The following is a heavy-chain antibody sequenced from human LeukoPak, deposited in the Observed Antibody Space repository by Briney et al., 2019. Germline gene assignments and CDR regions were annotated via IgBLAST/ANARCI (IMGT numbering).Heavy chain of an antibody. CDR2: VYHSGTT. D-gene: IGHD2-2*01. V-gene: IGHV4-38-2*01. CDR3: ARSLSTAGIDF. J-gene: IGHJ4*02. CDR1: GYTISTGRY. Sequence: SETLSLTCAVSGYTISTGRYWGWIRQPPGKGLEWIGSVYHSGTTYYNPSLKSRLTISVDTSNNQFSPNLRSVTAADTAVYYCARSLSTAGIDFWGQGTLVTVSS.